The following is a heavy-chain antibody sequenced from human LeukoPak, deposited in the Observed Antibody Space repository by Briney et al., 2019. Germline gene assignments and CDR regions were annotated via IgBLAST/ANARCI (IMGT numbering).Heavy chain of an antibody. CDR2: ISYSGSN. J-gene: IGHJ4*02. CDR1: GDSISSGDYY. D-gene: IGHD3-22*01. CDR3: ARTLDSSGYYYDY. Sequence: SETLSLTCTVSGDSISSGDYYGTWIRQPPGKGLEWIGYISYSGSNYYNPSLKSRVTISLHTSKNQFSLKLSSVTAADTAVDYCARTLDSSGYYYDYWGQGTLVTVSS. V-gene: IGHV4-30-4*01.